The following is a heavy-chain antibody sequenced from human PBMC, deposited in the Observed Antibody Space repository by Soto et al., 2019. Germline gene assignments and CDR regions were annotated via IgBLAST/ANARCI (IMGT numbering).Heavy chain of an antibody. CDR2: IYYSGST. D-gene: IGHD3-10*01. J-gene: IGHJ5*02. CDR1: GGSISSHY. V-gene: IGHV4-59*08. Sequence: SETLSLTCTVSGGSISSHYWSWIRQPPGKGLEWIGYIYYSGSTNYNPSLKSRVTISVDTSKDQFSLKLSSVTAADTAVYYCARVRVGWFDPWGQGTLVTVS. CDR3: ARVRVGWFDP.